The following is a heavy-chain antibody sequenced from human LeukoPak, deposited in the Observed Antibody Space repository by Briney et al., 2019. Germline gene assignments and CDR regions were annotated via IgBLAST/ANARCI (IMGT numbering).Heavy chain of an antibody. V-gene: IGHV3-53*01. J-gene: IGHJ3*02. CDR1: GFTVSSNY. CDR2: IYSADSA. D-gene: IGHD4-23*01. Sequence: PGGSLRLSCAASGFTVSSNYMSWVRQAPGKGLEWVSVIYSADSAFYADSVKGRFTISRDNSKNTLYLQMNSLRAEDTAMYYCARDGTYYGGNSGHGFDIWGQGTMVTVSS. CDR3: ARDGTYYGGNSGHGFDI.